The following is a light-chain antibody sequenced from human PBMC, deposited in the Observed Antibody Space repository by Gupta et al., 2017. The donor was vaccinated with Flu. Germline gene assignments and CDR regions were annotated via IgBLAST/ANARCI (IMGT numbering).Light chain of an antibody. V-gene: IGKV3-20*01. CDR1: QSVSSSY. J-gene: IGKJ1*01. CDR2: GSS. CDR3: QQYGSSPPKT. Sequence: DIVLTPSPGTLSLSPGERDTLSCRASQSVSSSYLSWYQQKPGQAPRLLIYGSSSRATGIQDRFSGSGSCTDFTLTIIRLEPEDFAVYYCQQYGSSPPKTFGQGTKVEIK.